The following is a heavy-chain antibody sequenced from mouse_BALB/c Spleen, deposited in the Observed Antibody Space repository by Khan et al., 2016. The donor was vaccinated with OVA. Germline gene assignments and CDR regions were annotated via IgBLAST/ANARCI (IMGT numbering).Heavy chain of an antibody. CDR1: GYSITTDYA. CDR3: ARILGGDFYY. Sequence: EVQLQESGPGLVKPSQSLSLTCTVTGYSITTDYAWNWIRQFPGSKLEWMGHISYSGNTKYNPSLKSRISITRDPSKNQFFLQLKSVTTEDTARYYRARILGGDFYYWGQCTTLTVSS. J-gene: IGHJ2*01. V-gene: IGHV3-2*02. CDR2: ISYSGNT.